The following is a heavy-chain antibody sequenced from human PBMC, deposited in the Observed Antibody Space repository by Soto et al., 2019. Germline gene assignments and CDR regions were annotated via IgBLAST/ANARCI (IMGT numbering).Heavy chain of an antibody. V-gene: IGHV3-23*01. CDR1: GFTFSSYA. CDR2: ISGSGGST. J-gene: IGHJ6*03. Sequence: GGSLRLSCAASGFTFSSYAMSWVRQAPGKGLEWVSAISGSGGSTYYADSVKGRFTISRDNSKNTLYLQMNSLRAEDTAVYYCAKQGLLFSSSPYYYYYYYYMDVWGKGTTVTVSS. D-gene: IGHD6-6*01. CDR3: AKQGLLFSSSPYYYYYYYYMDV.